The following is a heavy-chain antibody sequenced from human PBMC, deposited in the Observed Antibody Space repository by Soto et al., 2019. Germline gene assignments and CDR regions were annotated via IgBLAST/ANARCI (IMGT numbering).Heavy chain of an antibody. Sequence: VQLVESGGGVVHPERSLRLSCSASEFTFSSYAMHWVRQAPGKGLEWVAGISYDGGHKFYGDSVRGRFTISRDSSKRTVFLQMNSLRPEDTPACNCVRVKSDYSNPRGPFFFYGVDVWGHGPRVTVSS. CDR1: EFTFSSYA. CDR2: ISYDGGHK. V-gene: IGHV3-30-3*01. D-gene: IGHD4-4*01. CDR3: VRVKSDYSNPRGPFFFYGVDV. J-gene: IGHJ6*02.